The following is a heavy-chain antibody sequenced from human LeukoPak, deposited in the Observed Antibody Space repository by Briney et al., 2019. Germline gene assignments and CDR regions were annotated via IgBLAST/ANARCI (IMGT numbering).Heavy chain of an antibody. CDR1: GFTFGNYA. J-gene: IGHJ4*02. CDR2: ISGSGATT. CDR3: AKDMYIYRSSYVWGNYRPGDY. V-gene: IGHV3-23*01. Sequence: GGSLRLSCAASGFTFGNYAMSWVRQAPGKGLEWVSAISGSGATTYNADSVRGRFTISRDNSKDTLYLQMSSLRAEDTAVYYCAKDMYIYRSSYVWGNYRPGDYWGQGSLVTVSS. D-gene: IGHD3-16*02.